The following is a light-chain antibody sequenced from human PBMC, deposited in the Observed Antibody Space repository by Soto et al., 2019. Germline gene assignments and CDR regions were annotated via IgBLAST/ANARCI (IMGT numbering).Light chain of an antibody. CDR1: QSVSSSY. Sequence: ILWLSPGGVSLSQGKRATLSCRASQSVSSSYLAWYQQKPGQAPRLLIYDASNRATGIPARFSGSGSGTDFSLTIMRSEHDDCAVYHCQQPSNWPPTWTSRQGAKADIK. V-gene: IGKV3D-20*02. J-gene: IGKJ1*01. CDR2: DAS. CDR3: QQPSNWPPTWT.